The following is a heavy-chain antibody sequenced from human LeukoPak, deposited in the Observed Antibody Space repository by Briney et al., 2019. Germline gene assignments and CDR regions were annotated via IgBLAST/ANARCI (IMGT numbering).Heavy chain of an antibody. J-gene: IGHJ6*03. Sequence: GGSLRLSCTASGFTFSSYWMSWVRQAPGKGLEWVANIKQDGSEKYYVDSVKGRFTISRDNAKNSLYLQMNSLRAEDTAVYYCARDTVTIYYYYMDVWGKGTTVTVSS. D-gene: IGHD4-11*01. CDR1: GFTFSSYW. V-gene: IGHV3-7*01. CDR3: ARDTVTIYYYYMDV. CDR2: IKQDGSEK.